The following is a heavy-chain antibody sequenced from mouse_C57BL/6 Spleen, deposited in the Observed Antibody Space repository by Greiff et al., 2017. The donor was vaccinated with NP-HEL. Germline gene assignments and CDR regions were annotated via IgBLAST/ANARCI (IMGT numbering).Heavy chain of an antibody. Sequence: VQLQQSGAELVRPGASVKLSCKASGYTFTDYYINWVKQRPGQGLEWIARIYPGSGNTYYNEKFKGKATLTAEKSSSTAYMQLSSLTSEDSAVYFCARDSLGFFDYWGQGTTLTVSS. V-gene: IGHV1-76*01. CDR2: IYPGSGNT. D-gene: IGHD4-1*01. J-gene: IGHJ2*01. CDR3: ARDSLGFFDY. CDR1: GYTFTDYY.